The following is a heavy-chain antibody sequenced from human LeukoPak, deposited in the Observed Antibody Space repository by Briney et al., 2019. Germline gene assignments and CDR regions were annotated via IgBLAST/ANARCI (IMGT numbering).Heavy chain of an antibody. D-gene: IGHD2-8*01. CDR1: GFTSINSA. Sequence: GGSLRLSCAASGFTSINSAMTWVRQAPGKGLEWVGRIKSKTDGGTIDYAAPVKGRFTISRDDSKNTLDLQMNSLKTEDTAVYYCAINGYWGQGTLVTVSS. J-gene: IGHJ4*02. CDR2: IKSKTDGGTI. V-gene: IGHV3-15*01. CDR3: AINGY.